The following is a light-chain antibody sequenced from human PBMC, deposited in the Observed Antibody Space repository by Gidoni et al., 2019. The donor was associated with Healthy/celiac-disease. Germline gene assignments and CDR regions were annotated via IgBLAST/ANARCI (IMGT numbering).Light chain of an antibody. CDR2: KAS. CDR3: QQYNSYSRT. J-gene: IGKJ1*01. V-gene: IGKV1-5*03. CDR1: QSISSW. Sequence: DIQMTQSLSTLSASVGDRVTITCRASQSISSWLAWYQQKPGKAPKLLIYKASSLESGVPSRFSGSGSGTEFTLTISSLQPDDFATYYCQQYNSYSRTFXQXTKVEIK.